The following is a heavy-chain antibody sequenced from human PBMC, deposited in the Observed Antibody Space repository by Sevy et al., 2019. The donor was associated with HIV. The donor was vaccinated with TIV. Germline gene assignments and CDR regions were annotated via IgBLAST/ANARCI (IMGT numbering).Heavy chain of an antibody. CDR3: TRQYSSSWYEGNYYFYMDV. D-gene: IGHD6-13*01. Sequence: GGSLRLSCAASGFTFRSYEMNWVRQAPGKGLDWVSYLSSSGETIYYADSVRGRFTISRDNAKNSLYLQMNSLRAEDTAVYYCTRQYSSSWYEGNYYFYMDVWGKRTTVTVSS. CDR1: GFTFRSYE. CDR2: LSSSGETI. V-gene: IGHV3-48*03. J-gene: IGHJ6*03.